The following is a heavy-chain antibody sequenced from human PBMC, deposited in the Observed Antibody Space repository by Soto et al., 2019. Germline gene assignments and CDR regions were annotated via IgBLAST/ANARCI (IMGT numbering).Heavy chain of an antibody. V-gene: IGHV3-15*01. D-gene: IGHD1-7*01. CDR2: VRSKADGGTT. CDR3: RRDWDYPVL. Sequence: EVQLVESGGGLVKPGGSLRLSCAASGFTFANAWMSWVRQAPGKGLEWVSRVRSKADGGTTDYAAPVKGRFTISRDDSENTLYLQMNSLKIDDTAVYYCRRDWDYPVLWGQGTLVTVSS. CDR1: GFTFANAW. J-gene: IGHJ4*02.